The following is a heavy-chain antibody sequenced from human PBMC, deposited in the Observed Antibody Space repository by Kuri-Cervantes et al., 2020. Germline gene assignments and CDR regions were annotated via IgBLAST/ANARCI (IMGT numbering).Heavy chain of an antibody. Sequence: GESLKISCAASEFIFNKYGIHWVRQAPGKGLEWVAFIRYDGSNKYYADPVKGRFTISRDYSKKTLYLQMNSLRAEDTAVYYCARVSDSNYVFYYYYYMDVWGKGTTVTVSS. V-gene: IGHV3-30*02. D-gene: IGHD4-11*01. CDR2: IRYDGSNK. CDR1: EFIFNKYG. J-gene: IGHJ6*03. CDR3: ARVSDSNYVFYYYYYMDV.